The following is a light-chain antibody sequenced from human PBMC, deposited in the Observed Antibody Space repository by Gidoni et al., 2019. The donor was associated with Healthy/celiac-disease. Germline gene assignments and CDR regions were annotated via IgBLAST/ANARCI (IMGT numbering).Light chain of an antibody. CDR1: QNVSSY. CDR2: DAS. V-gene: IGKV3-11*01. Sequence: DIVLTQSPATLALSPGEGATLSCRASQNVSSYLAWYQPKPGQAPRLLIYDASNRATGIPARFSGSGSGTAFTLPISILEPEDFAVYYCQQRSNWQYTFGQGTKLEI. CDR3: QQRSNWQYT. J-gene: IGKJ2*01.